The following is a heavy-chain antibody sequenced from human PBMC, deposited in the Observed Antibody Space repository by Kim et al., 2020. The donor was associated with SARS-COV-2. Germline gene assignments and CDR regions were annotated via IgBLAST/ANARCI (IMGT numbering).Heavy chain of an antibody. D-gene: IGHD6-19*01. CDR3: AKDWGGEAVALAGAFDI. J-gene: IGHJ3*02. Sequence: KGRLTTSRDNSKNTLYLQMNSLRAEDTAVYYCAKDWGGEAVALAGAFDIWGQGTMVTVSS. V-gene: IGHV3-23*01.